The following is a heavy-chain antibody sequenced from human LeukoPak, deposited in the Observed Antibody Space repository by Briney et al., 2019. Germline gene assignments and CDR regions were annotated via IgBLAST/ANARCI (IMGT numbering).Heavy chain of an antibody. CDR1: GYTFTGYY. D-gene: IGHD6-6*01. CDR2: INPNSGGA. J-gene: IGHJ5*02. Sequence: VASVKVSCKASGYTFTGYYMHWVRQAPGQGLEWMGRINPNSGGANYAQKFQGRVTMTRATSISTAYMELSSLRSEDTAVYYCAREGAARPPYNWFDPWGQGTLVTVSS. V-gene: IGHV1-2*06. CDR3: AREGAARPPYNWFDP.